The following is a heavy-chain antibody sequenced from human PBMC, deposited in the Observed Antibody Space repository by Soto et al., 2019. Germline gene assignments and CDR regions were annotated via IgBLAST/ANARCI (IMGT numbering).Heavy chain of an antibody. J-gene: IGHJ3*01. CDR2: ISTSSSSI. D-gene: IGHD3-10*01. CDR3: ARDYIDAAFDL. CDR1: GFTFSSYS. Sequence: GGSLRLSCAGSGFTFSSYSMNWVRQAPGKGLEWVSCISTSSSSIYYADSVKGRFTMSRDNAKNSLYLQMNSLRAEDTAVYYCARDYIDAAFDLWGQGTMVTVSS. V-gene: IGHV3-21*01.